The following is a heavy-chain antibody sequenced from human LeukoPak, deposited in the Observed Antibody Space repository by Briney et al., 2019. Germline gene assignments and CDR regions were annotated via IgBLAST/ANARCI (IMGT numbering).Heavy chain of an antibody. CDR2: IYHSGST. V-gene: IGHV4-38-2*01. Sequence: SETLSLTCAVSGNSISSGYYWGWIRQPPGKGLEWIGSIYHSGSTYYNPSLKSRVTISVDTSKNQFSLKLSSVTAADTAVYYCARLDGSGYFDYWGQGTLVTVSS. CDR3: ARLDGSGYFDY. J-gene: IGHJ4*02. CDR1: GNSISSGYY. D-gene: IGHD3-10*01.